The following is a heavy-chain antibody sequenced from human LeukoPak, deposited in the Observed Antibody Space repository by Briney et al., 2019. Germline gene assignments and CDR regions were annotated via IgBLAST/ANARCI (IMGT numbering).Heavy chain of an antibody. D-gene: IGHD2-2*03. CDR2: IGGNGTRT. CDR3: AKDSHWILFDD. CDR1: GFTFTTYG. Sequence: GGTLRLSCSASGFTFTTYGMNWVPQAPGKGLEWVSGIGGNGTRTYYADSVKGRFTISRDNSKNTLYLQMNSLRDEDTAVYYCAKDSHWILFDDWGQGTLVTVSS. V-gene: IGHV3-23*01. J-gene: IGHJ4*02.